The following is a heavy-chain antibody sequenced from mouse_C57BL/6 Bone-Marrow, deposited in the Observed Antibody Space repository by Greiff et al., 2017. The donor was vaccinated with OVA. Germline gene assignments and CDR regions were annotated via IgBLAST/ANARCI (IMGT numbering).Heavy chain of an antibody. D-gene: IGHD1-1*01. CDR2: IWWDDDK. CDR1: GFSLSTFGMG. Sequence: QVTLKVSGPGILQPSQTLSLTCSFSGFSLSTFGMGVGWIRQPSGKGLEWLEHIWWDDDKYYNPALKSRLTISKDTSKNQLFLKIANVDTADTATYYGAHYCYGSSRDYFDYWGQGTTLTVSS. V-gene: IGHV8-8*01. J-gene: IGHJ2*01. CDR3: AHYCYGSSRDYFDY.